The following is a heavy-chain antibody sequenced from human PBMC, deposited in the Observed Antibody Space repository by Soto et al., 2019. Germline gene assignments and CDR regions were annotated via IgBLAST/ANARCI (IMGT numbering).Heavy chain of an antibody. J-gene: IGHJ4*02. CDR1: GFTFSSYA. V-gene: IGHV3-30*01. CDR3: ARDAISSYFDY. CDR2: ISFDGSNK. Sequence: QVQLVESGGGVVQPGRSLRLSCAASGFTFSSYAMHWVRQAPGKGLEWVAFISFDGSNKYYADSVKGRFTISRDNSKNTIFLQMNGLRAECSAVYSCARDAISSYFDYWGQGTLVTVSS.